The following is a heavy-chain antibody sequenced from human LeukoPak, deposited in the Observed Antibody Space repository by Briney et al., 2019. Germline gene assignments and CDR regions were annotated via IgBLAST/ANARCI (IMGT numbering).Heavy chain of an antibody. J-gene: IGHJ6*02. V-gene: IGHV3-33*01. CDR3: ARASYGGHPWDYGMDV. D-gene: IGHD4-23*01. CDR1: GFTFSTYG. Sequence: GGSLRLSCAASGFTFSTYGMHWVRQAPGKGLEWAAVIWYDGSNKYYADSVKGRFTISRDNSKNMLYLQMNSLRAEDTAVYYCARASYGGHPWDYGMDVWGQGTTVTVSS. CDR2: IWYDGSNK.